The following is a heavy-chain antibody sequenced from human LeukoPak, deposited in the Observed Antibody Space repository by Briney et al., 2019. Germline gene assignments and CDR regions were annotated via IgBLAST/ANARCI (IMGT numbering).Heavy chain of an antibody. CDR2: FYTSGNS. J-gene: IGHJ3*01. CDR3: AICGPLRSSPMAP. Sequence: PSETLSLTCSVSGGSISTYYWSWIRQPAGKGLEWMGRFYTSGNSYYNPSLKSRVTMSVDTSKNQFSLKLSSVTAADTAVYYCAICGPLRSSPMAPWGQGTIVTASS. D-gene: IGHD4-17*01. CDR1: GGSISTYY. V-gene: IGHV4-4*07.